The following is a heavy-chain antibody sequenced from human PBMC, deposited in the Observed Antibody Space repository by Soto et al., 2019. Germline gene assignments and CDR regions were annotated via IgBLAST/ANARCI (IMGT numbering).Heavy chain of an antibody. Sequence: PGGSLRPSCAASGFTFDDYAMHWVRQAPGKGLEWVSGISWNSGSIGYADSVKGRFTISRDNAKNSLYLQMNSLRGEDTALYYCAKDIHSLGYCSSTSCSENYYYYYGMDVWAQGTTVTVSS. J-gene: IGHJ6*02. CDR3: AKDIHSLGYCSSTSCSENYYYYYGMDV. CDR2: ISWNSGSI. CDR1: GFTFDDYA. D-gene: IGHD2-2*01. V-gene: IGHV3-9*01.